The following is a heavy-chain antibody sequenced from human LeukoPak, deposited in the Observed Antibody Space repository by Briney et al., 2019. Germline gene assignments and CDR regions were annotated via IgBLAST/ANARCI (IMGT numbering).Heavy chain of an antibody. J-gene: IGHJ4*02. Sequence: SETLSLTCSVSGYSISSGHHWGWIRQPPGKGLEWIGSFYYSGSPYYNPSLKSRVTISVDTSKNQFSLKLSSVTAADTAVYYCARYSGYSGYALDYWGQGTLVTVSS. V-gene: IGHV4-38-2*01. D-gene: IGHD5-12*01. CDR3: ARYSGYSGYALDY. CDR1: GYSISSGHH. CDR2: FYYSGSP.